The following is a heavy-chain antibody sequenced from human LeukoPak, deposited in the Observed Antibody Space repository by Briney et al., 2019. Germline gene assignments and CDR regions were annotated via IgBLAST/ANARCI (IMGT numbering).Heavy chain of an antibody. CDR3: ARAHYYYGSGSYYNPYYGMDV. V-gene: IGHV1-69*13. CDR1: GGTFSSYA. D-gene: IGHD3-10*01. J-gene: IGHJ6*02. CDR2: IIPIFGTA. Sequence: SVNVSCKASGGTFSSYAISWVRQAPGQGLEWMGGIIPIFGTANYAQKFQGRVTITADESTSTAYMELSSLRSEDTAVYYCARAHYYYGSGSYYNPYYGMDVWGQGTTVTVSS.